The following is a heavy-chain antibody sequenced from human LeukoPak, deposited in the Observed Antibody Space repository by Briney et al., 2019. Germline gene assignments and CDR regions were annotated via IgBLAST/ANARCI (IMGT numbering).Heavy chain of an antibody. J-gene: IGHJ6*02. CDR2: INSDGSST. D-gene: IGHD4-17*01. CDR1: GFTFSSYW. CDR3: ARGRTVTAGVYYYYGMDV. Sequence: PGGSLRLSCAASGFTFSSYWMHWVRQAPGKGLVWVSRINSDGSSTSYADSVKGRFTISRDNAKNTLYLPMNSLRAEDTAVYYCARGRTVTAGVYYYYGMDVWGQGTTVTVSS. V-gene: IGHV3-74*01.